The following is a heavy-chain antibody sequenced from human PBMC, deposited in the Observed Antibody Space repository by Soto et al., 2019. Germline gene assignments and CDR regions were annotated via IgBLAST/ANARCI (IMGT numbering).Heavy chain of an antibody. J-gene: IGHJ4*02. CDR3: ARGLGYSSSSTDY. CDR2: INHSGST. D-gene: IGHD6-6*01. V-gene: IGHV4-34*01. Sequence: QVQLQQWGAGLLKPSETLSLTCAVYGGSFSGYYWSWIRQPPGKGLEWIGEINHSGSTNYNPSFKSRVTVSVDTSKNQFSLKLSSVTAADTAVYYCARGLGYSSSSTDYWGQGTLVTVSS. CDR1: GGSFSGYY.